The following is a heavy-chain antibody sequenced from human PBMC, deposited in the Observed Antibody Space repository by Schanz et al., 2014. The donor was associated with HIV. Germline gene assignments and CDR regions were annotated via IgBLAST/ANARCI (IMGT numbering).Heavy chain of an antibody. CDR1: GFTFSSYA. CDR2: ISYDGSNE. Sequence: VQLLESGGGLAQPGGSLRLSCAAPGFTFSSYAMSWVRQAPGKGLEWVAVISYDGSNEYYGDSVKGRFTISRDNSKNTLYLQMNSLRREDTAVYYCAKVGRIYSTTWIDYWGQGTLVTVSS. CDR3: AKVGRIYSTTWIDY. V-gene: IGHV3-30*18. D-gene: IGHD2-2*01. J-gene: IGHJ4*02.